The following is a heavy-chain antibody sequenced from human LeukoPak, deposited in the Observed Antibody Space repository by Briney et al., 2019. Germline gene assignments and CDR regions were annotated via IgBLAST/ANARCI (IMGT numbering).Heavy chain of an antibody. CDR2: IDYSGST. D-gene: IGHD3-10*01. CDR3: ARADGSVAWGAFDI. Sequence: SETLSLTCSLSRGSISGYYWSCIRQPPGKGLEWIGSIDYSGSTHDNPSLESRVTISVDTSKNQFSLKLSSVIAADTAVYYCARADGSVAWGAFDIWGQGTMVTVSS. J-gene: IGHJ3*02. CDR1: RGSISGYY. V-gene: IGHV4-59*01.